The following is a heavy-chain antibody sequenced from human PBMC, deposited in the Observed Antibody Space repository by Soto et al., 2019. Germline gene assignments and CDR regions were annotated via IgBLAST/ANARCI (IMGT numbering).Heavy chain of an antibody. Sequence: GESLKISCKGSGYSFTSYWISWVRQMPGKGLEWMGRIDPSDSYTNYSPSFQGHVTISADKSISTAYLQWSSLKASDTAMYYCARLGIAVEDYYYYGMDVWGQGTTVTVSS. D-gene: IGHD6-19*01. CDR1: GYSFTSYW. J-gene: IGHJ6*02. CDR2: IDPSDSYT. CDR3: ARLGIAVEDYYYYGMDV. V-gene: IGHV5-10-1*01.